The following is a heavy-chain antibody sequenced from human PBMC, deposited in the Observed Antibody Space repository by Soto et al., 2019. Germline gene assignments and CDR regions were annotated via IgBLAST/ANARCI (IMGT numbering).Heavy chain of an antibody. CDR2: MSATGGSF. Sequence: EVHLLQSGGGLMQPGGSLRLSCAASGFAFSSYAMSWVRQAPGKGLEWVSSMSATGGSFYYADSVRGRFTVSRDNSNSTLYLQMNSLRAEDTAVYYCAKDMRGSIAARPDFDLWGQGTLVSVSS. V-gene: IGHV3-23*01. CDR1: GFAFSSYA. D-gene: IGHD6-6*01. J-gene: IGHJ5*02. CDR3: AKDMRGSIAARPDFDL.